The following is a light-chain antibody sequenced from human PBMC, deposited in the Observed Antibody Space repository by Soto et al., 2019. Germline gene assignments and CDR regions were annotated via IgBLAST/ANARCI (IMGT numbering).Light chain of an antibody. Sequence: QSVLTQPASVSGSPGQSITISCSGTTNDVGGYNYVSWYQQHPGKAPKLLIYGVTDRPSGVSSRFSGSKSGNAASLTISGLQAEDKGDYYCSSYTSSYTWIFGGGTKLTVL. CDR2: GVT. CDR1: TNDVGGYNY. CDR3: SSYTSSYTWI. J-gene: IGLJ3*02. V-gene: IGLV2-14*03.